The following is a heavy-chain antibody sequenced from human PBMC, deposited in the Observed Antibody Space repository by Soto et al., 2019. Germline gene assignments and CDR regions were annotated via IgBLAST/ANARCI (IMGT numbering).Heavy chain of an antibody. Sequence: EVQLVESGGGLVQPGGSLRLSCAASGFSFRDYWMTWVLHAPGKGLEWVANVSQDGHEKCYMDSVKGRFTITRDNAQNTLHLQVNSLRADDTAVYYCATDPWDYWGQGNLVTVSS. CDR3: ATDPWDY. CDR1: GFSFRDYW. CDR2: VSQDGHEK. V-gene: IGHV3-7*01. J-gene: IGHJ4*02.